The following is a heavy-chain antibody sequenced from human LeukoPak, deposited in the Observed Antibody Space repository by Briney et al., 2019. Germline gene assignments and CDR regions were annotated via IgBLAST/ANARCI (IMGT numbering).Heavy chain of an antibody. CDR3: AKDLQWELRGDAFDI. D-gene: IGHD1-26*01. CDR1: GFTFSDAW. CDR2: ISWNSGSI. J-gene: IGHJ3*02. Sequence: GGSLRLSCVASGFTFSDAWMHWVRQAPGKGLEWVSGISWNSGSIGYADSVKGRFTISRDNAKNSLYLQMNSLRAEDTALYYCAKDLQWELRGDAFDIWGQGTMVTVSS. V-gene: IGHV3-9*01.